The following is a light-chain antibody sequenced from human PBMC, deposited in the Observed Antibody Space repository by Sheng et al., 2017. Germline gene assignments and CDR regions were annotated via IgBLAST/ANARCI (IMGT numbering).Light chain of an antibody. CDR1: QGISNY. CDR3: QQSYSTLWT. J-gene: IGKJ1*01. V-gene: IGKV1D-17*01. CDR2: TAS. Sequence: NIQMTQSPSAMSASVGDRVTITCRARQGISNYLAWFQQKPGKVPKLLIHTASSLQGWVPSRFSGSGSGTDFTLTIRSLQPEDFASYYCQQSYSTLWTFGQGTQVEIK.